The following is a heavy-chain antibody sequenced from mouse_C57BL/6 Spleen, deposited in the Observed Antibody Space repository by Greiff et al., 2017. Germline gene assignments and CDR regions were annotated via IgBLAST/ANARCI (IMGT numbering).Heavy chain of an antibody. CDR2: IYPGSGST. J-gene: IGHJ4*01. CDR3: ARGDYDGIDYAMDY. D-gene: IGHD2-4*01. Sequence: VQLQQSGAELVKPGASVKMSCKASGYTFPCYWLTWVKQRPGQGLEWIGDIYPGSGSTNYNEKFKSKATLTVDTSSSTAYMQLSSLTAEDSAVYYCARGDYDGIDYAMDYWGQGTSVTVSS. CDR1: GYTFPCYW. V-gene: IGHV1-55*01.